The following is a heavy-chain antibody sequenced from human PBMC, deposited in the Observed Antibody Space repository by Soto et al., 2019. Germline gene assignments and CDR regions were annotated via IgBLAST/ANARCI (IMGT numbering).Heavy chain of an antibody. D-gene: IGHD3-16*01. CDR2: IYYSGST. V-gene: IGHV4-59*08. CDR3: ARRWGDYFDY. J-gene: IGHJ4*02. CDR1: GGSISSYY. Sequence: SETLSLTCTVSGGSISSYYWSWIRQPPGKGLEWIGYIYYSGSTNYNPSLKSRVTISVDTSKNQFSLKLSSVTAAGTAVYYCARRWGDYFDYWGQGTLVTVS.